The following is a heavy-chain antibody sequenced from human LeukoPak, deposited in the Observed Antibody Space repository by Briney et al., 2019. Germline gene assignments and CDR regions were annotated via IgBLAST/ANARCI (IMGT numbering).Heavy chain of an antibody. CDR1: GFTFSSYG. CDR3: AKFSSGDPGGFDY. Sequence: PGGSLRLSCAASGFTFSSYGMHWVRQAPGKGLEWVAVISYDGSNRYYADSVKGRFTISRDNSKNTLYLQMNSLRAEDTAVYYCAKFSSGDPGGFDYWGQGTLVTVSS. J-gene: IGHJ4*02. D-gene: IGHD6-25*01. CDR2: ISYDGSNR. V-gene: IGHV3-30*18.